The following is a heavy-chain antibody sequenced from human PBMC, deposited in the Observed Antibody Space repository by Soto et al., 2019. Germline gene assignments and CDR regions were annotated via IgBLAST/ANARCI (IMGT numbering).Heavy chain of an antibody. CDR1: GDSVSSNSAG. CDR2: TYYKSKWYY. V-gene: IGHV6-1*01. D-gene: IGHD1-1*01. CDR3: ARGSWDDVSGHYYMDV. J-gene: IGHJ6*03. Sequence: SPTLSLTGAISGDSVSSNSAGWNWIRQTPSRGLEWLGRTYYKSKWYYTYAASVKSRITVSPDTSKNQFSLQLTSVTPEDTAVYYCARGSWDDVSGHYYMDVWDKGTTVTVSS.